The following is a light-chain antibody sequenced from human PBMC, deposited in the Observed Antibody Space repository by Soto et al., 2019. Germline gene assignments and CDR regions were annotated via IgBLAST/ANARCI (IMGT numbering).Light chain of an antibody. CDR1: QSVSSSY. CDR2: GAS. V-gene: IGKV3-20*01. Sequence: EIVLTQSPGTLSLSPGERATLSCRASQSVSSSYLGWYQQKPGQAPRLLIYGASSRATGTPDRFRGSGSGTDLTLTVSRLEPEDFAVYYCQHYGSSPRAFGQGTKVEIK. J-gene: IGKJ1*01. CDR3: QHYGSSPRA.